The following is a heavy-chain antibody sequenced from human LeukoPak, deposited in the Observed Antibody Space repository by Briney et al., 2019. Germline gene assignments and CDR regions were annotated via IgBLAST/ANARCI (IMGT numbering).Heavy chain of an antibody. D-gene: IGHD6-13*01. V-gene: IGHV4-31*03. J-gene: IGHJ4*02. CDR2: IYYSGST. Sequence: PSETLSLTCTVSNDSINSVGYYWSWIRQHPGKGLEWIGYIYYSGSTYYNPSLKSRVTISVDTSKNQFSLKLSSVTAADTAVYYCARESVGSSWFLDYWGQGTLVTVSS. CDR3: ARESVGSSWFLDY. CDR1: NDSINSVGYY.